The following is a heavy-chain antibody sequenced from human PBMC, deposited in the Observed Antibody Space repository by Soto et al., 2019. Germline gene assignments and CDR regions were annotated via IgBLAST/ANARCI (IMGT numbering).Heavy chain of an antibody. CDR2: IWSDGSNK. Sequence: QVQLVESGGGVVQPGRSLRLSCAASGFTFSSYGMHWVRQAPGKGLEWVAVIWSDGSNKYYADSVKGRFTISRDNSKNTLYLQMNSLRAEDTAVYYCAREGDYGDYAVLDYWGQGTLVTVSS. CDR3: AREGDYGDYAVLDY. J-gene: IGHJ4*02. CDR1: GFTFSSYG. D-gene: IGHD4-17*01. V-gene: IGHV3-33*01.